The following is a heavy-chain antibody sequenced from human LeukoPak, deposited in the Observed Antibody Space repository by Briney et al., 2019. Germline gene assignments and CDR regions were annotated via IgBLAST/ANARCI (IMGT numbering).Heavy chain of an antibody. CDR1: GGSISSYY. D-gene: IGHD3-9*01. Sequence: SETLSLTCTVSGGSISSYYWSWIRQPPGQGLELIGYIYYSGSTNYNPSLKSRVTISVDTSKNQFSLKLSSVTAADTAVYYCAREARGNYDILTGYYGTSGIDYWGQGTLVTVPS. J-gene: IGHJ4*02. CDR2: IYYSGST. CDR3: AREARGNYDILTGYYGTSGIDY. V-gene: IGHV4-59*01.